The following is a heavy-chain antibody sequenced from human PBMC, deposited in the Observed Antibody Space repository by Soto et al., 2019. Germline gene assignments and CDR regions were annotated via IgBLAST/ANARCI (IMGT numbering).Heavy chain of an antibody. CDR3: ARESEDLTSNFDY. Sequence: EVQLVESGGGLVKPGGTLRLSCAASGFTFTRYSMNWVRQARGKRLEWVSSISSTTNYIYYGDSMKGQFNISRDNAKNSLYVEMNRLRAEDTAVYYCARESEDLTSNFDYWGEGTLVTVSS. CDR1: GFTFTRYS. J-gene: IGHJ4*02. V-gene: IGHV3-21*06. CDR2: ISSTTNYI.